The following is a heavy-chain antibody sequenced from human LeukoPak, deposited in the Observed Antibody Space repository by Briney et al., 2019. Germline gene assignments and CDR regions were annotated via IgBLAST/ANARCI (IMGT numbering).Heavy chain of an antibody. V-gene: IGHV4-4*07. CDR3: ARDSWAAPDTIYFDY. J-gene: IGHJ4*02. D-gene: IGHD6-13*01. CDR2: IYTSGST. Sequence: SETLSLTCTVSGGSISSYYWSWIRQPAGKGLEWIGRIYTSGSTNYNPSLKSRVTMSVDTSKNQFSLKLSSVTAADTAVYYCARDSWAAPDTIYFDYWGQGTLVTVSS. CDR1: GGSISSYY.